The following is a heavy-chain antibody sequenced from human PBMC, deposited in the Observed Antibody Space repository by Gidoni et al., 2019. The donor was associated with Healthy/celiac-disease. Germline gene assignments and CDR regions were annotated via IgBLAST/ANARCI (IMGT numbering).Heavy chain of an antibody. J-gene: IGHJ4*02. CDR2: IIPIFGTA. V-gene: IGHV1-69*01. D-gene: IGHD6-13*01. Sequence: QVQLVQSGAEVKKPGSSVKVSCKASGGTFSSYAISWVRQAPGQGLEWMGGIIPIFGTANYAQKFQGRVTITADESTSTAYMELSSLRSEDTAVYYCVYKGARPFRIAAAGTHWNYWGQGTLVTVSS. CDR1: GGTFSSYA. CDR3: VYKGARPFRIAAAGTHWNY.